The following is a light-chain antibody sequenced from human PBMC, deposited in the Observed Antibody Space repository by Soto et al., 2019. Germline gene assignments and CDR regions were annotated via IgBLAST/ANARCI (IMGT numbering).Light chain of an antibody. V-gene: IGLV2-14*01. Sequence: QSALTQPRSVSGSPGQSVTISCTGTSSDVGGYNYVSWYQHHPGNAPKLIIYAASNRPPGVSNRFSGSKSGNTASLTISGLQAEDEGEYYCSSSTSTTTLLFGGGTKLTVL. CDR3: SSSTSTTTLL. J-gene: IGLJ2*01. CDR2: AAS. CDR1: SSDVGGYNY.